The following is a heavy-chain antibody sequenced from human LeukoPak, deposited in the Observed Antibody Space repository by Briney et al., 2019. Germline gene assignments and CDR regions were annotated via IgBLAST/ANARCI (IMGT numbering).Heavy chain of an antibody. CDR1: GFNLRTYW. Sequence: GGSLRLSCAVTGFNLRTYWIHWVRHSPGRGMEWVARINGEGSRISYADSVRGRFTISRDNAKNTAYLQMNSLRAEDTALYYCARDPGYYYYGMDVWGQGTTVVVSS. J-gene: IGHJ6*02. CDR3: ARDPGYYYYGMDV. V-gene: IGHV3-74*01. CDR2: INGEGSRI.